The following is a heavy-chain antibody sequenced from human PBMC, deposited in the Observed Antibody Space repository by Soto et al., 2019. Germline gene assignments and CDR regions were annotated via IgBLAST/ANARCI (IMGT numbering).Heavy chain of an antibody. CDR1: GFTSDDYA. V-gene: IGHV3-9*02. Sequence: EVQLVESGGDLVQPGRSLRLSCAASGFTSDDYAMHWVRQAPGKGLEWVAGISWNSGSIGYADSVKGRFTISRDNAKKSLYLQMNNLRFEDTAVYYCAKFGRFGVSRAAAFDFCGQGTMGTVSS. CDR3: AKFGRFGVSRAAAFDF. J-gene: IGHJ3*01. D-gene: IGHD3-3*01. CDR2: ISWNSGSI.